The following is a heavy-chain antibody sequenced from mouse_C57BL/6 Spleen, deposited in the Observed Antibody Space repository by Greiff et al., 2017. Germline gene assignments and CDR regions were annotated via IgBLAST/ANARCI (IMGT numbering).Heavy chain of an antibody. CDR3: ERTDYYGSILYAMDY. Sequence: QVQLQQPGAELVMPGASVKLSCKASGYTFTSYWMHWVKQRPGQGLEWIGEIDPSDSYTNYNHKFKGKSTLTVDKSSSTAYMQLSSLTSEDSAVYYCERTDYYGSILYAMDYWGQGTSVTVSS. CDR2: IDPSDSYT. D-gene: IGHD1-1*01. V-gene: IGHV1-69*01. J-gene: IGHJ4*01. CDR1: GYTFTSYW.